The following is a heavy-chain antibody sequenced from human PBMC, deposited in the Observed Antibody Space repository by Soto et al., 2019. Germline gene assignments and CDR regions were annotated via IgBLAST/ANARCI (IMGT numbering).Heavy chain of an antibody. V-gene: IGHV4-39*01. CDR3: ARLIAVAGDFDY. D-gene: IGHD6-19*01. J-gene: IGHJ4*02. CDR1: GGSISSSSYY. Sequence: LETLSLTCTVSGGSISSSSYYWGWIRQPPGKGLEWIGSIYYSGSTYYNPSLKSRVTISVDTSKNQFSLKLSSVTAADTAVYYCARLIAVAGDFDYWGQGTLVTVSS. CDR2: IYYSGST.